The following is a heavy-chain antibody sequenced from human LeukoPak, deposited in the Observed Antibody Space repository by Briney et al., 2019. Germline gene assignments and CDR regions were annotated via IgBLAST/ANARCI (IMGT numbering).Heavy chain of an antibody. D-gene: IGHD1-1*01. CDR2: MNPNTSNT. CDR1: GYTFISYD. Sequence: ASVKVSCKASGYTFISYDINWVRQAAGQGLEWMGWMNPNTSNTGYAQKFQGRVTITKNTSISTAYMELSSLRSEDTAVYYCARGTRRVSGYGSWFDPWGQGTLVTVSS. J-gene: IGHJ5*02. V-gene: IGHV1-8*03. CDR3: ARGTRRVSGYGSWFDP.